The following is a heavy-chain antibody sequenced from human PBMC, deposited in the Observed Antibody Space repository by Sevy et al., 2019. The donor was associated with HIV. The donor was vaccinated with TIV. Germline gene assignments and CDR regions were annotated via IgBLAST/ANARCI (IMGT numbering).Heavy chain of an antibody. Sequence: KQSQTLSLTCAVSNYSISSGYYWGLIRQSPGKGLEWIGNIYHSGSTYYNPSLKSRVTISVDASKNYFSLRLTSVTAADTAVYYCARASGGDRLDYYGMDVWGQGTTVTVSS. CDR3: ARASGGDRLDYYGMDV. J-gene: IGHJ6*02. V-gene: IGHV4-38-2*01. CDR1: NYSISSGYY. CDR2: IYHSGST. D-gene: IGHD2-15*01.